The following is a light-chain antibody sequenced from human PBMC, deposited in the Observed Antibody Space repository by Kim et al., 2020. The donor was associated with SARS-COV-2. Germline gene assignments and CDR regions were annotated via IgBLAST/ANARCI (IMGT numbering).Light chain of an antibody. CDR2: NAS. V-gene: IGKV3-11*01. J-gene: IGKJ1*01. CDR3: QQRNNWPET. CDR1: QSVGGS. Sequence: EIVLTQSPATLSLSPGKRATLSCRASQSVGGSLAWYQQKPGQPPRLLIYNASHRASGVPARFSGSGSGTDFTLTISSLEPEDFAIYYCQQRNNWPETFGQGTKVDIK.